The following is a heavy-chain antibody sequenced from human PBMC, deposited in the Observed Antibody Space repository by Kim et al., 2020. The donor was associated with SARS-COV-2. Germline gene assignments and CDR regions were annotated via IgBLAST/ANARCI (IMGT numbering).Heavy chain of an antibody. V-gene: IGHV1-3*01. Sequence: ASVKVSCKASGYTFTSYAMHWVRQAPGQRLEWMGWINAGNGNTKYSQKFQGRVTITRDTSASTAYMELSSLRSEDTAVYYCAKITGTTRNAFDIWGQGTMVTVSS. J-gene: IGHJ3*02. CDR2: INAGNGNT. CDR3: AKITGTTRNAFDI. CDR1: GYTFTSYA. D-gene: IGHD1-7*01.